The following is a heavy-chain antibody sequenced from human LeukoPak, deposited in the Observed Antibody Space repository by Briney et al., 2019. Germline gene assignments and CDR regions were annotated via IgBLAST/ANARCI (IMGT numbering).Heavy chain of an antibody. V-gene: IGHV3-23*01. CDR2: ISGSGGST. D-gene: IGHD3-10*01. CDR1: GFSFSTYV. CDR3: AKDYYGLGSYYNVLDY. J-gene: IGHJ4*02. Sequence: GGSLRLSCATSGFSFSTYVMSWVRQAPGKGLEWVSTISGSGGSTYYADSVKGRFTISRDNSKNTLYLQMSSLRAEDTAVYYCAKDYYGLGSYYNVLDYWGQGTLVTVSS.